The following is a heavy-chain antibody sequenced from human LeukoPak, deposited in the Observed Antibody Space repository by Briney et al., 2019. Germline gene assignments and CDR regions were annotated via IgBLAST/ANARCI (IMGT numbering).Heavy chain of an antibody. CDR2: ISDGGSDT. CDR1: VVTLNSYA. CDR3: AMRVPYSSSSVYFDS. D-gene: IGHD6-6*01. Sequence: GGSLRLSCAASVVTLNSYAMSWVRQAPGKGLEWVSAISDGGSDTYYADSVKGRFTISKDNSKNMLFLQMNSLMDDDTAVYYCAMRVPYSSSSVYFDSWGQGTLVTVSS. V-gene: IGHV3-23*01. J-gene: IGHJ4*02.